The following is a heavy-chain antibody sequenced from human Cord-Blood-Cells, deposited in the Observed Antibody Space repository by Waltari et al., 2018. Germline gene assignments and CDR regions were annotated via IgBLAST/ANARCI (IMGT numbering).Heavy chain of an antibody. V-gene: IGHV4-38-2*02. D-gene: IGHD2-2*02. CDR3: ARVPRVGDQLLYGYWYFDL. CDR1: GYSISSGYY. Sequence: QVQLQESGPGLVKPSETLSLTCTVSGYSISSGYYWAWFRQPPGKGLEWIGSIYHSGSTYYNPSLKSRVTISVDTSKNQFSLKLSSVTAADTAVYYCARVPRVGDQLLYGYWYFDLWGRGTLVTVYS. CDR2: IYHSGST. J-gene: IGHJ2*01.